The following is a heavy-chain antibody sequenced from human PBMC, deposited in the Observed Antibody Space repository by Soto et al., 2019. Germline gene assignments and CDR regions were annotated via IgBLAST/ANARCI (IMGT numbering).Heavy chain of an antibody. J-gene: IGHJ5*02. CDR2: INPNSGGT. CDR1: AYTLTGYY. Sequence: ASVKVSCKAAAYTLTGYYMHWVRQAPGQGLEWMGWINPNSGGTNYAQKFQGRVTMTRDTSISTAYMELSRLRSDDTAVYYCARDAAVDVTEENQNWFDLWGQGILVTVSS. D-gene: IGHD2-15*01. V-gene: IGHV1-2*02. CDR3: ARDAAVDVTEENQNWFDL.